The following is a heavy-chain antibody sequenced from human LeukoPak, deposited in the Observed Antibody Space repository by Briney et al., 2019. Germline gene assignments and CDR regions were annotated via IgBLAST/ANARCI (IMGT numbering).Heavy chain of an antibody. CDR1: GYTFTSYY. J-gene: IGHJ6*03. CDR2: INPSGGST. D-gene: IGHD4-11*01. CDR3: ARDRASNYGYYYYYMDV. Sequence: ASVKVSCKASGYTFTSYYMHWVRQAPGQGLEWMGIINPSGGSTSYAQKFQGRATMTRDMSTSTVYMELSSLRSEDTAVYYCARDRASNYGYYYYYMDVWGKGTTVTVSS. V-gene: IGHV1-46*01.